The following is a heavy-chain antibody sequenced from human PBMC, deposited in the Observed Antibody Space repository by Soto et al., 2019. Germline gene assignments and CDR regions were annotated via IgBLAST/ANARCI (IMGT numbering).Heavy chain of an antibody. CDR3: AKDIGRAGYSGYYPNWYYYYGMDV. Sequence: EVQLVESGGGLVKPGGSLRLSCAASGFTFSSYSMNWVRQAPGKGLEWVSSISSSSSYIYYADSVKGRFTISRDNAKNSLYLQMNSLRAEDTAVYYCAKDIGRAGYSGYYPNWYYYYGMDVWGQGTTVTVSS. V-gene: IGHV3-21*01. CDR2: ISSSSSYI. J-gene: IGHJ6*02. D-gene: IGHD5-12*01. CDR1: GFTFSSYS.